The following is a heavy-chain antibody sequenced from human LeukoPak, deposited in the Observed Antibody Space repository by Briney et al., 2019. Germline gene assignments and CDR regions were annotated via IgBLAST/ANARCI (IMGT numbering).Heavy chain of an antibody. J-gene: IGHJ5*02. V-gene: IGHV4-61*02. CDR1: GGSISSDIYY. D-gene: IGHD2-15*01. Sequence: PSQTLSLTCTVSGGSISSDIYYWSWIRQPAGKGLEWIGRIYTSGSTNYNPSLKSRVTISVDTSKNQFSLKLSYVTAADTAVYYCAGTRRYCSGGSCYNWFDPWGQGTLVIVSS. CDR2: IYTSGST. CDR3: AGTRRYCSGGSCYNWFDP.